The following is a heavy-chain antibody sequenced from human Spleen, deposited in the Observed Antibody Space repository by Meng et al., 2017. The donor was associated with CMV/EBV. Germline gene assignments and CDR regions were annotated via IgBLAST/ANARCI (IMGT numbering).Heavy chain of an antibody. CDR2: INPKSGGT. Sequence: ASVKVSCKASGYTFTGYYMHWVRQAPGQGLEWMGWINPKSGGTNYAQRFQGRVTMTRDTSITTVYMELRSLRSDDTAVYYCARVPSSSWYEYWGQGTLVTVSS. J-gene: IGHJ4*02. CDR1: GYTFTGYY. D-gene: IGHD6-13*01. V-gene: IGHV1-2*02. CDR3: ARVPSSSWYEY.